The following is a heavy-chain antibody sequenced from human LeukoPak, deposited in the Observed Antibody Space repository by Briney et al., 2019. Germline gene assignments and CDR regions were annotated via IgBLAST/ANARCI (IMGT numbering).Heavy chain of an antibody. D-gene: IGHD3-10*02. CDR1: GYTFTSYD. Sequence: RASVKVSCKASGYTFTSYDINWVRPAPGQGLEWMGGIIPIFGTANYAQKFQGRVTITTDESTSTAYMELSSLRSEDTAVYYCARTNYVTSWGENYYYYYYMDVWGKGTTVTVSS. J-gene: IGHJ6*03. V-gene: IGHV1-69*05. CDR2: IIPIFGTA. CDR3: ARTNYVTSWGENYYYYYYMDV.